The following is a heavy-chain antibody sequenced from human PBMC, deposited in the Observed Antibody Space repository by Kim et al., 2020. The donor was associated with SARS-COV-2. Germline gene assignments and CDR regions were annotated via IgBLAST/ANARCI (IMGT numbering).Heavy chain of an antibody. CDR3: ARGYVALVTRGLNWFDP. V-gene: IGHV3-21*04. Sequence: GGSLRLSCAASGFTFSSYSMNWVRQAPGKGLEWVSSISSSSSYIYYADSVKGRFTISRDNAKNSLYLQMNSLRAEDTAVYYCARGYVALVTRGLNWFDPWGQGTLGTVSS. CDR2: ISSSSSYI. J-gene: IGHJ5*02. D-gene: IGHD3-16*01. CDR1: GFTFSSYS.